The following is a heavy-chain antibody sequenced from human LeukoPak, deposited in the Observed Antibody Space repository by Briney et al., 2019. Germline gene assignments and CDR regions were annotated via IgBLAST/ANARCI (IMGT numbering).Heavy chain of an antibody. D-gene: IGHD2-8*01. CDR2: ISGSGGST. V-gene: IGHV3-23*01. CDR3: ATQLLGYCTNGVCHLDY. Sequence: QPGGSLRLSYAASGFTFSSYAMSWVRQAPGKGLEWVSAISGSGGSTYYADSVKGRFTISRDNSKNTLYLQMNSLRAEDTAVYYCATQLLGYCTNGVCHLDYWGQGTLVTVSS. J-gene: IGHJ4*02. CDR1: GFTFSSYA.